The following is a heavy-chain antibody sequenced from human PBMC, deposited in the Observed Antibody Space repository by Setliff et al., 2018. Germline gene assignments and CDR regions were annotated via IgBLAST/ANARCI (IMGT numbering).Heavy chain of an antibody. V-gene: IGHV1-69*05. CDR1: GGTFSSYA. CDR2: IIPIFGTA. D-gene: IGHD3-10*01. J-gene: IGHJ3*02. Sequence: GASVKVSCKASGGTFSSYAISWVRQAPGQGLEWMGGIIPIFGTANYAQKFQARVTITTDESTSTAYMELSSLRSEDTAVYYCARDSPNYYGSGSYGAFDIWGQGTMVTVSS. CDR3: ARDSPNYYGSGSYGAFDI.